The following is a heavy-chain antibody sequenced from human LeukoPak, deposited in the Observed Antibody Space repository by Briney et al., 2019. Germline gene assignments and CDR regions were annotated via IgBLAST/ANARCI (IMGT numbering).Heavy chain of an antibody. CDR3: ARAPYCSGGSCDLDY. Sequence: GGSLRLSCAASGFTFSSYSMNWVRQAPGKGLEWVSSISSSSSYIYYADSVKGRFTISRDTAKNSLYLQMNSLRAEDTAVYYCARAPYCSGGSCDLDYWGQETLVTVSS. V-gene: IGHV3-21*01. D-gene: IGHD2-15*01. CDR1: GFTFSSYS. J-gene: IGHJ4*02. CDR2: ISSSSSYI.